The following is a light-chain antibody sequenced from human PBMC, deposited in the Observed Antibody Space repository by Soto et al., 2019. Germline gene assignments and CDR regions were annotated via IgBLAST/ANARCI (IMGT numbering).Light chain of an antibody. J-gene: IGLJ2*01. CDR2: SNN. CDR3: AARDDSLNGQMV. Sequence: QSVLTQPPSASGTPGQRVTISCSGSSPNIGSNTVNWYQQLPGTAPKLVMYSNNQRPSGVPDRFSGSKSGTSASLAISGLQPDDEADYYCAARDDSLNGQMVFGGGTKLTVL. V-gene: IGLV1-44*01. CDR1: SPNIGSNT.